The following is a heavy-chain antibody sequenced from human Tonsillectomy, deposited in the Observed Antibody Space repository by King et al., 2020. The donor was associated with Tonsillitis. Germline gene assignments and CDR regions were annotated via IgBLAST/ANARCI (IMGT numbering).Heavy chain of an antibody. J-gene: IGHJ3*01. V-gene: IGHV3-7*01. Sequence: VQLVESGGGLVQPGGSLRLSCVASEFTLSEYWMTWIRQAPGGGLEWGANIKGDGSEKYYVDSVEGRFTISRDNADSSLFLRMNSLRAEDTAMYYCVRDRNYHDRRVYYDVLDVRGPGTMVTVSS. CDR3: VRDRNYHDRRVYYDVLDV. CDR1: EFTLSEYW. CDR2: IKGDGSEK. D-gene: IGHD3-22*01.